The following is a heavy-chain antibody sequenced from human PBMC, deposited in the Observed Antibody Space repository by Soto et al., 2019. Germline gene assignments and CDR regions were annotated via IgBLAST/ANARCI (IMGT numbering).Heavy chain of an antibody. D-gene: IGHD6-13*01. J-gene: IGHJ4*02. CDR1: GFTFSGYV. Sequence: LRLSCAASGFTFSGYVLTWVRQAPGRGLEWLSAISGSGGNTYYADSVKGRFTISRDNSKSMLYLQINSLRAEDTAIYYCARPSIAAPGTYWGQGTLVTVSS. CDR3: ARPSIAAPGTY. V-gene: IGHV3-23*01. CDR2: ISGSGGNT.